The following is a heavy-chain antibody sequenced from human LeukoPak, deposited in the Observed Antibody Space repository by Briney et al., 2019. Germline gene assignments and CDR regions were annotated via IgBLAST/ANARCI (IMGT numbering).Heavy chain of an antibody. CDR3: ARRVEQQLTLDY. CDR2: INCNSGGT. J-gene: IGHJ4*02. D-gene: IGHD6-13*01. CDR1: GYTFTDYH. Sequence: ASVKVSCKASGYTFTDYHIHWVRQAPGQGLEWMAWINCNSGGTNYAQKFQGRVTMTRDTSISTAYMELSRLRSDDTAVYYCARRVEQQLTLDYWGQGTLVTVSS. V-gene: IGHV1-2*02.